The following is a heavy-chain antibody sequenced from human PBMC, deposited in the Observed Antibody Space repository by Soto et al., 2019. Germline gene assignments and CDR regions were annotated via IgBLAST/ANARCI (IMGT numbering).Heavy chain of an antibody. CDR3: ATPNRPTVTTYSRVFDY. CDR2: FDPEDGET. CDR1: GYTXSQLS. D-gene: IGHD4-4*01. J-gene: IGHJ4*02. Sequence: SXKVSFKVSGYTXSQLSMHLVRQAPGKGLEWMGGFDPEDGETIYAQKFQGRVTITEHTSTDTAYMELSSLRSEDTAVYYCATPNRPTVTTYSRVFDYWGQGTLVTVSS. V-gene: IGHV1-24*01.